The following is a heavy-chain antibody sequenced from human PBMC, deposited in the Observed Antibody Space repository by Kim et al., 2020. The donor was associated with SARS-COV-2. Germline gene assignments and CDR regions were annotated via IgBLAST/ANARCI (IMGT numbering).Heavy chain of an antibody. V-gene: IGHV1-18*04. J-gene: IGHJ4*02. D-gene: IGHD2-2*01. CDR1: GYTFTSYG. CDR2: ISAYNGNK. CDR3: ARVRSLYATMKYFDY. Sequence: ASVKVSCKASGYTFTSYGISWVRQAPGQGLEWMGWISAYNGNKNYAQKLQGRVTMTTDTSTSTAYMELRSLRSDDTAVYYCARVRSLYATMKYFDYWGQGTLVTVSS.